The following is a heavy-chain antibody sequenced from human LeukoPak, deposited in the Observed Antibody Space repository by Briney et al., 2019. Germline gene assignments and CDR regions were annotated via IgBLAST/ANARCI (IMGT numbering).Heavy chain of an antibody. J-gene: IGHJ3*02. CDR1: GYSISSGYY. CDR3: ASYTDAFDI. Sequence: SETLSLTCTVSGYSISSGYYWGWIRQPPGKGLEWIGSIYHSGSTYYNPSLKSRVTISVDTSKNQFSLKLSSVTAADTAVYYCASYTDAFDIWGQGTMVTVSS. V-gene: IGHV4-38-2*02. CDR2: IYHSGST. D-gene: IGHD3-16*01.